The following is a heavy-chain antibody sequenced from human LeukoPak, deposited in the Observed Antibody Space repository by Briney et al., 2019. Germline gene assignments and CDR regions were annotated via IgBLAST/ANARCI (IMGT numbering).Heavy chain of an antibody. V-gene: IGHV3-21*01. CDR1: GFTFSSYS. CDR3: ARDGAYDYVPDDAFDI. J-gene: IGHJ3*02. Sequence: GGSLRLSCAASGFTFSSYSMNWVRQAPGKGLEWVSSISSSSSYIYYADSVKGRFTISRDNSKNTLYLQMNSLRAEDTAVYYCARDGAYDYVPDDAFDIWGQGTMVTVSS. D-gene: IGHD3-16*01. CDR2: ISSSSSYI.